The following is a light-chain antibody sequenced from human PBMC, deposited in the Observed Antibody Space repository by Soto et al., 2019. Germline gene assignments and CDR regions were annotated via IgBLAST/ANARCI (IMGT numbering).Light chain of an antibody. J-gene: IGLJ1*01. V-gene: IGLV2-18*02. CDR2: EVS. CDR3: NSFTTSSTYV. CDR1: SSDVGSYNR. Sequence: QSVLTQPPSVSGSPGQSVTISCTGTSSDVGSYNRVSWYQQPPGTAPKLMIYEVSNRPSGVPDRFSGSKSGNTASLTISGLQAQEEADYYCNSFTTSSTYVFGTGTKVTVL.